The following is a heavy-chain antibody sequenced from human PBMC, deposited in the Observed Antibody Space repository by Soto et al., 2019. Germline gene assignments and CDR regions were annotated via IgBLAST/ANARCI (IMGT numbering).Heavy chain of an antibody. CDR2: ISGTAESI. J-gene: IGHJ3*01. V-gene: IGHV3-23*01. CDR1: GFSFGTYT. D-gene: IGHD3-10*01. CDR3: AKLPIIRGNALDL. Sequence: GGSLRLSCAVSGFSFGTYTVNWVRQAPGMGLEWVSVISGTAESIYYVDSVKGRFTISRDNSRNTVYLKMNFLRAEDTALYYCAKLPIIRGNALDLWGQGTMVTVSS.